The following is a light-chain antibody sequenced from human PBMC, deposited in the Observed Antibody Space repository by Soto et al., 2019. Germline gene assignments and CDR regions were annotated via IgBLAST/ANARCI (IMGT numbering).Light chain of an antibody. J-gene: IGKJ2*01. CDR1: QSVLYSSNNKNY. Sequence: DIVMTQSPDSLAVSLGERATINCKSSQSVLYSSNNKNYLAWYRQKPGQPPKLLIYWASIRDSGVPDRISGSGSGTDFTLTISSLQAEDVAVYYCQQYYSTPPYTFGQGTKLEIK. CDR3: QQYYSTPPYT. V-gene: IGKV4-1*01. CDR2: WAS.